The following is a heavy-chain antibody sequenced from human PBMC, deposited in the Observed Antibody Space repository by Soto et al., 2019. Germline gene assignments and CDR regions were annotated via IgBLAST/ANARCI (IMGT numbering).Heavy chain of an antibody. CDR2: INSDGSST. J-gene: IGHJ5*02. Sequence: GSLRLSCAASGFTFSSYWMHWVRQAPGKGLVWVSRINSDGSSTNYADSVQGRFTISRDNARNTLYLQMNSLRAEDTAVYYCATLGALTWGQGTLVTVSS. V-gene: IGHV3-74*01. CDR3: ATLGALT. CDR1: GFTFSSYW.